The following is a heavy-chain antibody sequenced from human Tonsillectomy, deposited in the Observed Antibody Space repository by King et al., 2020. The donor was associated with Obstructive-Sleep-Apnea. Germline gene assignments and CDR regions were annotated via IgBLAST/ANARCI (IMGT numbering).Heavy chain of an antibody. CDR2: IYSGGST. V-gene: IGHV3-66*01. CDR1: GFTVSRNY. J-gene: IGHJ1*01. D-gene: IGHD3-22*01. Sequence: VQLVESGGGLVQPGGSLRLSCSASGFTVSRNYMSWVRQAPGKGLEWVSVIYSGGSTYYADSVMGRFTISRDNSKNTLYLQMNSLRAEDTAVYYCARAFDYDSSGYYYGPEYFQHWGQGTLVTVSS. CDR3: ARAFDYDSSGYYYGPEYFQH.